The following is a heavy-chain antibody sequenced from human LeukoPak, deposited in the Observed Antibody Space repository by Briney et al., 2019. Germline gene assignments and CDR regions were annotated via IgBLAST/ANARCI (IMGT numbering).Heavy chain of an antibody. V-gene: IGHV3-7*01. D-gene: IGHD1-14*01. CDR1: GFTFTSYW. Sequence: PGGSLRLSCAASGFTFTSYWMSWVRQAPGKRLDWVANIKQDGSEKYYVDSVKGRFTISRDNAKNSLYLQMNSLRAEDTAVYYCARDINSNYYYYGMDVWGQGTTVTVSS. CDR2: IKQDGSEK. J-gene: IGHJ6*02. CDR3: ARDINSNYYYYGMDV.